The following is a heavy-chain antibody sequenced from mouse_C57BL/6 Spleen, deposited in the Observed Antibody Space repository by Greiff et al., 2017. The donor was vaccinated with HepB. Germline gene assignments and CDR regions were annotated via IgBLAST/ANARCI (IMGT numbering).Heavy chain of an antibody. V-gene: IGHV1-69*01. CDR3: ASYGLRSLFAY. Sequence: VQLQQSGAELVMPGASVKLSCKASGYTFTSYWMHWVKQRPGQGLEWIGEIDPSDSYTNYNQKFKGKSTLTVDKSSSTAYMQLSSLTSEDSSVYYCASYGLRSLFAYWGQGTLVTVSA. J-gene: IGHJ3*01. D-gene: IGHD2-2*01. CDR1: GYTFTSYW. CDR2: IDPSDSYT.